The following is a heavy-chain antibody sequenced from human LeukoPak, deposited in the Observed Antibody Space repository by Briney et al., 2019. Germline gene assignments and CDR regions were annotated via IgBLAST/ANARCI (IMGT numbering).Heavy chain of an antibody. Sequence: GGSLRLSCAASGFTFSSYAMHWVRQAPGKGLEWVAVISYDGSNKYYADSVKGRFTISRDNSKNTLYLQMNSLRAEDTAVYYCARELGDVSYGGIWGQGTMVTVSS. CDR2: ISYDGSNK. D-gene: IGHD5-18*01. CDR3: ARELGDVSYGGI. J-gene: IGHJ3*02. CDR1: GFTFSSYA. V-gene: IGHV3-30*04.